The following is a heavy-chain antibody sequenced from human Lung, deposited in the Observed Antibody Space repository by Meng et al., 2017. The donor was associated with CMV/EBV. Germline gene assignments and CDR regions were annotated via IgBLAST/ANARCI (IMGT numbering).Heavy chain of an antibody. CDR2: IYSGGNT. Sequence: GESLKISCAVSGFIVSTKYMSWVRQAPGKGLERVSTIYSGGNTYSADSVKGRFTISRDNSKNILYLQMKGLTAEDTAVYYCATEPGYSSAWDNWGQGTLVTGSS. V-gene: IGHV3-53*01. J-gene: IGHJ4*02. CDR3: ATEPGYSSAWDN. D-gene: IGHD2-15*01. CDR1: GFIVSTKY.